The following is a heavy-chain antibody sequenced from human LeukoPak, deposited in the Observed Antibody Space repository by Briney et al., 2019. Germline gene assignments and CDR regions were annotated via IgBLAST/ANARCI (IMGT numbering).Heavy chain of an antibody. J-gene: IGHJ4*02. CDR2: IYYSGST. V-gene: IGHV4-39*01. CDR1: GGSISSSSYY. Sequence: SETLSLTCTVSGGSISSSSYYWGWIRQPPGKGLEWVGSIYYSGSTYYNPSLKSRVTISVDTSKNQFSLKLSSVTAADTAVYYCATYSSGWKEIDYWGQGTLVTVSS. D-gene: IGHD6-19*01. CDR3: ATYSSGWKEIDY.